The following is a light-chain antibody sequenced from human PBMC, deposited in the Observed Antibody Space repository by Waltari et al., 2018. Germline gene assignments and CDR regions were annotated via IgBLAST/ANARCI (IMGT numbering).Light chain of an antibody. CDR1: SSDVGSYNL. Sequence: QSALPQPASVSGSPGQSITISCTGTSSDVGSYNLVSCYQHHPGKAPKLSIYEVTKRPSGVSNRFSGSKSGNTASLTISVFQAEDETDYYCCSFVGSRTSLYVFGTGTKVSVL. CDR2: EVT. J-gene: IGLJ1*01. CDR3: CSFVGSRTSLYV. V-gene: IGLV2-23*02.